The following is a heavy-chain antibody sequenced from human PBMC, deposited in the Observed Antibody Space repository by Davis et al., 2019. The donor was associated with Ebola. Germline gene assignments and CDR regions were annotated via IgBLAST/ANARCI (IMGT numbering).Heavy chain of an antibody. CDR1: EFTFSSYG. V-gene: IGHV3-23*01. J-gene: IGHJ4*02. Sequence: GESLKISCAASEFTFSSYGMSWVRQAPGKGLEWVAAISGSGRSPYYADSVKGRFTISRDNSKKTLYLQMNSLRAEDTAVYYCARRVDYWGQGTLVTVSS. CDR2: ISGSGRSP. CDR3: ARRVDY.